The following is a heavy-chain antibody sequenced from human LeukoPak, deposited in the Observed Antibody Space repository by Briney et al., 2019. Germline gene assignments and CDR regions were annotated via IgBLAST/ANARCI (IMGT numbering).Heavy chain of an antibody. CDR2: IRSNSRHI. J-gene: IGHJ4*02. CDR3: ATETNGRHYDY. CDR1: GFTFSSYS. V-gene: IGHV3-21*01. Sequence: PGGSLRLSCAASGFTFSSYSMNWVRQAPGKGLEWVSSIRSNSRHIYYADSVEGRFTISRDDAKNSLYLQMNSLRAEDTAVYYCATETNGRHYDYWGQGTLLTVSS. D-gene: IGHD1-14*01.